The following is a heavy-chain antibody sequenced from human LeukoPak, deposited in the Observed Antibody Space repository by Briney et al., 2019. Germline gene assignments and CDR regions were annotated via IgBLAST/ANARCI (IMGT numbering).Heavy chain of an antibody. D-gene: IGHD3-10*01. CDR2: ISWNSGSI. CDR3: AKEKEGSGSFFDY. J-gene: IGHJ4*02. Sequence: GGSLRLSCAASGFTFDDYAMHWVRQGPGKGLEWVSGISWNSGSIGYADSVKGRFTISRDNAKNSLYLQMHSLRVDDTAVYYCAKEKEGSGSFFDYWGQGTLVTVSS. CDR1: GFTFDDYA. V-gene: IGHV3-9*01.